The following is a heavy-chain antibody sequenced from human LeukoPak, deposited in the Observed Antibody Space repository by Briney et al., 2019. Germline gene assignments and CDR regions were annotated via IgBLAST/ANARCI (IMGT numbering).Heavy chain of an antibody. CDR3: ARDPRTTGKSNYGMDV. D-gene: IGHD4-17*01. V-gene: IGHV3-53*01. J-gene: IGHJ6*02. CDR1: GITVSSNY. CDR2: IYSGGTT. Sequence: GGSLRLSCAASGITVSSNYMSWVRQPPGKGLEWVSIIYSGGTTYYADSVQGRFTISRDNSKNMVFLQMNSLRVEDTAVYYCARDPRTTGKSNYGMDVWGQGTTVTVSS.